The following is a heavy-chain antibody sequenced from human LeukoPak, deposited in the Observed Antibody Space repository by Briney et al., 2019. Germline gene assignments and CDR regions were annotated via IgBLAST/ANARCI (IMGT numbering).Heavy chain of an antibody. V-gene: IGHV3-30-3*01. Sequence: GGSLRLSCAASGFTFSSYAMHWVRQAPGKGLEWVAVISYDGSNKYYADSVKGRFTISRDNSKNALYLQMNSLRAEDTAVYYCARSCSGGSCYFSAFDIWGQGTMVTVSS. J-gene: IGHJ3*02. CDR2: ISYDGSNK. CDR1: GFTFSSYA. CDR3: ARSCSGGSCYFSAFDI. D-gene: IGHD2-15*01.